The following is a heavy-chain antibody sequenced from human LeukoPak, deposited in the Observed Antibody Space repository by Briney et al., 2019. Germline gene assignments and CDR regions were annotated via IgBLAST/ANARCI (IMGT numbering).Heavy chain of an antibody. V-gene: IGHV3-48*04. CDR3: TRVGYIDEGIDY. D-gene: IGHD5-24*01. CDR1: GFTFSGYS. J-gene: IGHJ4*02. CDR2: ISTAGTTV. Sequence: GGSLRLSCAASGFTFSGYSLNWVRQAPGKGLEWISYISTAGTTVYYADSVKGRFAISRDNAKNSLYLQMNSLRVEDTAIYYCTRVGYIDEGIDYWGQGTLVTVSS.